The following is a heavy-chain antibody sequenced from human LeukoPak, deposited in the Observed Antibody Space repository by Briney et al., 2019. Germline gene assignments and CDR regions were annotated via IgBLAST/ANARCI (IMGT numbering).Heavy chain of an antibody. V-gene: IGHV3-7*01. D-gene: IGHD6-13*01. Sequence: GGSLRLSCAASGFTFSSYWMSWVRQAPGKALEWVANIKQDGSEKYYVDSVKGRFTISRDNAKNSLYLQMNSLRAEDTAAYYCARRVFQQQLAFDYWGQGTLVTVSS. CDR1: GFTFSSYW. CDR2: IKQDGSEK. J-gene: IGHJ4*02. CDR3: ARRVFQQQLAFDY.